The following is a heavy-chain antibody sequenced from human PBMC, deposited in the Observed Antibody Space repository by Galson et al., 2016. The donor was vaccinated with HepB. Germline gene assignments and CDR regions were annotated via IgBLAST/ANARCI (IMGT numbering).Heavy chain of an antibody. V-gene: IGHV3-48*02. CDR3: ARDPHSLDF. D-gene: IGHD2-21*01. CDR1: GFSLSSYS. CDR2: IRSTGTTT. Sequence: SLRLSCAASGFSLSSYSMNWVRQAPGKGLEWVSYIRSTGTTTHYADSVKGRFTISRDVAENPVYLQMNSLREEDTAVYYCARDPHSLDFWGQGTLVTVSS. J-gene: IGHJ4*02.